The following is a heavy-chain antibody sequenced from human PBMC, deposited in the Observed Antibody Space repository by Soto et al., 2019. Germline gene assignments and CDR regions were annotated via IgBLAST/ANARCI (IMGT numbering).Heavy chain of an antibody. CDR3: ARGTAAAGMGNWLDP. Sequence: QVQLQQWGAGLLKPSETLSLTCAVYGGSFSGYYWSWIRQPPGKGLEWIGEINHSGSTNYNPSLTRRVTISVDTSKNPFSLKLSSGTAADTAVYYCARGTAAAGMGNWLDPWGQGTLVTVSS. CDR1: GGSFSGYY. CDR2: INHSGST. V-gene: IGHV4-34*01. D-gene: IGHD6-13*01. J-gene: IGHJ5*02.